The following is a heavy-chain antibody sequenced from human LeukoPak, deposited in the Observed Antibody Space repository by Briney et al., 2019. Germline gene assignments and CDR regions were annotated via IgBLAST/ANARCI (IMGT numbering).Heavy chain of an antibody. D-gene: IGHD6-19*01. J-gene: IGHJ5*02. Sequence: SGGSLRLSCAASGLTFSTYAMSWVRQAPGKGLEWVSAISGGGGITYYADSVKGRFTITRDNSKNTLYLQINTLRAEDTAVYYCANFERTVAGPYNWFDPWGQGTQVTVSS. CDR3: ANFERTVAGPYNWFDP. V-gene: IGHV3-23*01. CDR1: GLTFSTYA. CDR2: ISGGGGIT.